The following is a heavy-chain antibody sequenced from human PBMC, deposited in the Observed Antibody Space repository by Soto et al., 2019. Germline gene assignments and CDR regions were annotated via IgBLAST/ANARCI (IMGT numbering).Heavy chain of an antibody. Sequence: QVQLVQSGAEVKKPGASVKVSCKASGYTFTSYGISWVRQAPGQGLEWMGWISAYNGNTNSAQKIKSRVTMTKDTSTSTAYMELRSLRSDDTAVYYCAKDEHGDYVSWGQGTLVAVSS. D-gene: IGHD4-17*01. J-gene: IGHJ5*02. CDR1: GYTFTSYG. V-gene: IGHV1-18*01. CDR2: ISAYNGNT. CDR3: AKDEHGDYVS.